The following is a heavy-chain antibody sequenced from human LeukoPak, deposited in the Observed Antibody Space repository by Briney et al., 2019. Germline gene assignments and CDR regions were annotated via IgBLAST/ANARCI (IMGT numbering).Heavy chain of an antibody. J-gene: IGHJ4*02. V-gene: IGHV3-33*01. CDR3: ASLLTGYSFFGDY. CDR1: GFTFSSYG. D-gene: IGHD3-9*01. CDR2: IWYDGSNK. Sequence: PGRSLRLSCAASGFTFSSYGMHWVRQAPGKGLEWVAVIWYDGSNKFYADSVKGRFTISRDNSKNTLYLQMNSLRAEDTAVYYCASLLTGYSFFGDYWGQGTLVTVSS.